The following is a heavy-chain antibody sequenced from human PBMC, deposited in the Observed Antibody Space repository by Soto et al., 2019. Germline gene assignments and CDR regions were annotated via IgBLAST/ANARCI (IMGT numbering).Heavy chain of an antibody. CDR2: SRDKGNSYRI. J-gene: IGHJ3*02. CDR1: GFTFSDHY. D-gene: IGHD5-12*01. V-gene: IGHV3-72*01. Sequence: GGSLRLSCAASGFTFSDHYMDWVRQAPGKGLEWVGRSRDKGNSYRISYAASVQGRFTISRDDSKNSLYLQMNSLRAEDTAVYYCARGGYSGYDIPGDAFDIWGQGTMVTVSS. CDR3: ARGGYSGYDIPGDAFDI.